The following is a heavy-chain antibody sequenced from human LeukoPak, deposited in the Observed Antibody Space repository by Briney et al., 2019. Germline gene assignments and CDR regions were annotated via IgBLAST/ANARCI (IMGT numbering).Heavy chain of an antibody. V-gene: IGHV1-18*01. CDR1: GYTFTSHG. D-gene: IGHD3-3*01. CDR3: ARDGGYDFWSGRARDDAFDI. Sequence: GASVKVSCKASGYTFTSHGISWVRQAPGQGLEWMGWISAYNGNTNYAQKLQGRVTMTTDTSTSTAYMELRSLRSDDTAVYYRARDGGYDFWSGRARDDAFDIWGQGTMVTVSS. CDR2: ISAYNGNT. J-gene: IGHJ3*02.